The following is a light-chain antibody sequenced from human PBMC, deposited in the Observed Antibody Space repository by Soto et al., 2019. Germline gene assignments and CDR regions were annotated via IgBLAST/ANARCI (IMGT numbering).Light chain of an antibody. CDR3: HQYGSSPYT. CDR1: QSVSSSNY. V-gene: IGKV3-20*01. J-gene: IGKJ2*01. CDR2: GAS. Sequence: EIVLTQSPGTLSLSPGERATLSCRASQSVSSSNYLLWYQQRPGQAPRLLIYGASNRATGIPDRFSGSGSGTDFTLTISRLEPEDFAVYYCHQYGSSPYTFGQGTKLEIK.